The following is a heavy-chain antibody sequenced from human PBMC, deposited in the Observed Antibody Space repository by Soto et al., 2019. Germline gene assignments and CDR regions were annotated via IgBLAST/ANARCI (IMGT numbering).Heavy chain of an antibody. CDR3: ARAEPGQLGKEEEAFDI. D-gene: IGHD7-27*01. Sequence: SETLSLTCTVSGGSISSYYWSWIRQPPGKGLEWIGYIYYSGSTNYNPSLKSRVTISVDTSKNQFSLKLSSVTAADTAVYYCARAEPGQLGKEEEAFDIWGQGTMVTVSS. CDR2: IYYSGST. J-gene: IGHJ3*02. V-gene: IGHV4-59*01. CDR1: GGSISSYY.